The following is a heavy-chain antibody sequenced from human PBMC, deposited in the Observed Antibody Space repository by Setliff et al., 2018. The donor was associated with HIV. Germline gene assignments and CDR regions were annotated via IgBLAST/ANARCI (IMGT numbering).Heavy chain of an antibody. CDR1: GFGFSGSA. CDR2: IRTKANSYAT. D-gene: IGHD2-2*01. V-gene: IGHV3-73*01. Sequence: GGSLRLSCAASGFGFSGSAMHWVRQASGKGLEWVGHIRTKANSYATVYAASAKGRFTISRDDAKNTAYLQMSSLKTEDTALYYCIPGGSSSIFFPHWGRGTLVTVSS. J-gene: IGHJ4*02. CDR3: IPGGSSSIFFPH.